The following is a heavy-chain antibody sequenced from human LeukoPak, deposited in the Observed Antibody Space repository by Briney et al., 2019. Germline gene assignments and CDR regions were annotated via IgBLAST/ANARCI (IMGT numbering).Heavy chain of an antibody. Sequence: PGGSLRLSCAASGFTFSSYAMSWVRQAPGKGLGWVSAISGSGGSTYYADSVKGRFTISRDNSKNTLYPQMNSLRAEDTAVYYCARFGAPVVANAFDIWGQGTMVTVSS. V-gene: IGHV3-23*01. CDR2: ISGSGGST. J-gene: IGHJ3*02. CDR3: ARFGAPVVANAFDI. D-gene: IGHD2-2*01. CDR1: GFTFSSYA.